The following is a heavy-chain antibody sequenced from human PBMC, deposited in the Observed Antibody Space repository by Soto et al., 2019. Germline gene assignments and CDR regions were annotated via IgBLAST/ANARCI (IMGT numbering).Heavy chain of an antibody. Sequence: EVQLLDSGGGLVQPGGSLRLSCAASGFTFSCCAMSWVRQAPGKGLEWVSTIHGDGDYMQYTDSLKARYTSSIDNSRNTPYLQMDSLRGDDTAVYYCVNNLGGGSYTNLSCASWGRGTLVTVSS. D-gene: IGHD1-26*01. J-gene: IGHJ2*01. V-gene: IGHV3-23*01. CDR2: IHGDGDYM. CDR1: GFTFSCCA. CDR3: VNNLGGGSYTNLSCAS.